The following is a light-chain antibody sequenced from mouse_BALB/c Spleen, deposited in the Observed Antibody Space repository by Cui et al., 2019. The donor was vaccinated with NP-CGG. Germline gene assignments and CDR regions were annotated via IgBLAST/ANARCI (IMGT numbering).Light chain of an antibody. CDR1: TGPVTTSNY. Sequence: QAVVTHDSAPATSPGETFTLTCRSSTGPVTTSNYANWVEEKPDHLFTGLIGGTNNRAPGVPARFSGSLIGDKAALTITGAQTEDEAIYFCALWYSNHWVFSGGTKLTVL. CDR3: ALWYSNHWV. CDR2: GTN. V-gene: IGLV1*01. J-gene: IGLJ1*01.